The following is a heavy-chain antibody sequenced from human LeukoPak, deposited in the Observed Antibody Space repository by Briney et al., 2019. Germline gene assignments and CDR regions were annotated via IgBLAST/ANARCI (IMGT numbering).Heavy chain of an antibody. CDR3: ARVNWGAPHDY. V-gene: IGHV3-30*04. J-gene: IGHJ4*02. CDR2: ISDDGSTK. D-gene: IGHD1-26*01. Sequence: GRSLRLSCVTSGFTFSNHAMHWVRQDPGKGLEWVAVISDDGSTKFYADSVKGRFTISRDNSKNTLFLQINSLRPEDTAVYYCARVNWGAPHDYWGQGTLVIVSS. CDR1: GFTFSNHA.